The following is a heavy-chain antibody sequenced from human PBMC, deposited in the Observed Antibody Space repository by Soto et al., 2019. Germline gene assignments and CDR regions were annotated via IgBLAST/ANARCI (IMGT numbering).Heavy chain of an antibody. Sequence: SETLSLTCTVSGGSISSYYWSWIRQPPGKGLEWIGYIYYSGSTNYNPSLKSRVTISVDTSKNQFSLKLSSVTAADTAVYYCARDQGGVLFAFCGRGTLVTVS. J-gene: IGHJ4*02. D-gene: IGHD3-10*01. V-gene: IGHV4-59*12. CDR2: IYYSGST. CDR1: GGSISSYY. CDR3: ARDQGGVLFAF.